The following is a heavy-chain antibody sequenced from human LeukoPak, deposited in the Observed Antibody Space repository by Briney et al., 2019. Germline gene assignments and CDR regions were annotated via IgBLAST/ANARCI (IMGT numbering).Heavy chain of an antibody. J-gene: IGHJ4*02. CDR1: GGSFSGYY. Sequence: SETLSLTCAVYGGSFSGYYWSWIRQPPGKGLEWIGEINHSGSTNYNPSLKSRGTISVDTSKNQFSLKLSSVTAADTAVYYCARGQHDGGDDYWGQGTLVTVSS. V-gene: IGHV4-34*01. D-gene: IGHD3-16*01. CDR2: INHSGST. CDR3: ARGQHDGGDDY.